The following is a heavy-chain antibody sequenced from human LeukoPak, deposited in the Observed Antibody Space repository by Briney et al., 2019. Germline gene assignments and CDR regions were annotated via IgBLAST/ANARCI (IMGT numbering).Heavy chain of an antibody. CDR1: GFTFSSYA. V-gene: IGHV3-23*01. Sequence: GSLRLSCAASGFTFSSYAMSWVRQAPGKGLEGGSAISGSSGPTHYADSVKGRFTISRDNSKNTLYLQMNSLRAEDTAVYYCAKVPASSSWVYFDYWGQGTLVTVSS. D-gene: IGHD6-13*01. J-gene: IGHJ4*02. CDR2: ISGSSGPT. CDR3: AKVPASSSWVYFDY.